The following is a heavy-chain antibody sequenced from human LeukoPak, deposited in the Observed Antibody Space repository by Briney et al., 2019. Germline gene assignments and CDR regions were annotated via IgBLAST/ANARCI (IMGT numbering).Heavy chain of an antibody. J-gene: IGHJ4*02. V-gene: IGHV3-53*01. CDR1: GFTFSSYS. CDR2: IYSGGST. Sequence: GGSLRLSCAASGFTFSSYSMNWVRQAPGKGLEWVSVIYSGGSTYYADSVKGRFTISRDNSKNTLYLQMNSLRAEDTAVYYCARESSGWYGEYYFDFWGQGTLVTVSS. CDR3: ARESSGWYGEYYFDF. D-gene: IGHD6-19*01.